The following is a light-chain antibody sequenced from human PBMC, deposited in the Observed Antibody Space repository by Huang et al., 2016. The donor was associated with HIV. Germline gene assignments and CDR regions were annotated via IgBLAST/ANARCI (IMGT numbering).Light chain of an antibody. CDR3: QQYDNLPLT. Sequence: DIQMTQSPSSLSASVGDRVTITCQASQDISNYLNWFQQKPGKAPKLLIYDASNLETGFPSRFTGSGSGTDFTFIISSLRPEDIATYYCQQYDNLPLTFGGGTKVEIK. CDR1: QDISNY. J-gene: IGKJ4*01. CDR2: DAS. V-gene: IGKV1-33*01.